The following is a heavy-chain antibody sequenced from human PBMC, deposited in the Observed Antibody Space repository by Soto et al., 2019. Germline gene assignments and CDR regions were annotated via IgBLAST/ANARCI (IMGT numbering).Heavy chain of an antibody. V-gene: IGHV3-72*01. CDR1: GFTFSDHY. J-gene: IGHJ4*01. Sequence: EVQLVESGGGLVQPGGSQRLSCAASGFTFSDHYMDWVRQAPGKGLEWVGRIRNKANSYTTDYAASVKGRFTISRDDSKDSLYLQMNSLKTEDTAIYYCARDSGKEAYDYWGHGTLATVSS. D-gene: IGHD1-26*01. CDR2: IRNKANSYTT. CDR3: ARDSGKEAYDY.